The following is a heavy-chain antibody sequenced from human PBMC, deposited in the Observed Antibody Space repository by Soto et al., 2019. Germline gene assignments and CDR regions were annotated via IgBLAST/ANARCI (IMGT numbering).Heavy chain of an antibody. D-gene: IGHD1-26*01. V-gene: IGHV3-30-3*01. CDR2: ISYDGNNE. CDR3: ARDGYSGRSDGFDI. Sequence: QVQLVESGGGVVQPGRSLRLSCAASGFTFSAYTMHWVRQPPGKGLEWVAVISYDGNNERYTDPVKGRFTVSRDNYKRTLYLQMNSLKSEDTAVYYCARDGYSGRSDGFDIWGQGTMVTVSS. J-gene: IGHJ3*02. CDR1: GFTFSAYT.